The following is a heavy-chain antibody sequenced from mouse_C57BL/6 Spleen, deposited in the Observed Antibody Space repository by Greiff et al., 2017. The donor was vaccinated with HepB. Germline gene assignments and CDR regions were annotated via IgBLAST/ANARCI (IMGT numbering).Heavy chain of an antibody. CDR2: INPSNGGT. CDR1: GYTFTSYW. CDR3: ARSDYGWYFDV. J-gene: IGHJ1*03. V-gene: IGHV1-53*01. D-gene: IGHD2-4*01. Sequence: QVQLQQSGPELVKPGASVKISCKASGYTFTSYWMHWVKQRPGQGLEWIGNINPSNGGTNYNEKFKSKATLTVDKSSSTAYMQLSSLTSEDSAVYYCARSDYGWYFDVWGTGTTVTVSS.